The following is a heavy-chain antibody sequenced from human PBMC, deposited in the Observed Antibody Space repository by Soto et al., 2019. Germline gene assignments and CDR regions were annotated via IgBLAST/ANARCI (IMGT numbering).Heavy chain of an antibody. J-gene: IGHJ5*01. CDR2: IYYSGST. CDR3: ARSAKYYYDRSGYYPTHPFDS. D-gene: IGHD3-22*01. CDR1: GGSISSGGYY. V-gene: IGHV4-31*03. Sequence: PSETLSLTCTVSGGSISSGGYYWSWIRQHPVKGLEWIGYIYYSGSTYYNPSLKSRVTISVDTSKNQFSLRLNSVTAADTALYYCARSAKYYYDRSGYYPTHPFDSWGQGTLVTVSS.